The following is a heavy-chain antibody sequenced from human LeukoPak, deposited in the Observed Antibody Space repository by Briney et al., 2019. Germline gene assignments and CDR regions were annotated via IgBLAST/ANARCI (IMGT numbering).Heavy chain of an antibody. D-gene: IGHD4-11*01. J-gene: IGHJ6*02. CDR2: ISGSGGST. CDR1: GFTFSSYA. V-gene: IGHV3-23*01. CDR3: ATTVTDAYYYYGVDV. Sequence: GGSLRLSCAASGFTFSSYAMSWVRQAPGKGLEWVSAISGSGGSTYYADSVKGRFTISRDNSKNTLYLQMNSLRAEDTAVYYCATTVTDAYYYYGVDVWGQGTTVTVSS.